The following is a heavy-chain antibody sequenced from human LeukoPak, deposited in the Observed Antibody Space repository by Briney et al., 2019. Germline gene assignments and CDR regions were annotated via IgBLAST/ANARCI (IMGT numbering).Heavy chain of an antibody. CDR2: IRSKANSYAT. J-gene: IGHJ6*03. Sequence: PGGSLRLSCAASGFTFSGSAMHWIRQASGKGLEWVGRIRSKANSYATAYAASVKGRFTISRDDSKNTAYLQMNSLKTEDTAVYYCTRPHHYGSGSYPTTDYYYMDVWGKGTTVTVSS. CDR1: GFTFSGSA. CDR3: TRPHHYGSGSYPTTDYYYMDV. D-gene: IGHD3-10*01. V-gene: IGHV3-73*01.